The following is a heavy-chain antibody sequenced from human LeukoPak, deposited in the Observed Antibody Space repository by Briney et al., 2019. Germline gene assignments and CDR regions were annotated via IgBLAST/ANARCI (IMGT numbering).Heavy chain of an antibody. V-gene: IGHV4-34*01. D-gene: IGHD3-10*01. CDR3: ARGRKEDYGSRPEAPY. CDR2: INHSGST. CDR1: GGSFSGYY. J-gene: IGHJ4*02. Sequence: SETLSLTCAVYGGSFSGYYWSWIRQPPGKGLEWIGEINHSGSTNYNPSLKSRVTISVDTSKNQFSLKLSSVTAADTAVYYCARGRKEDYGSRPEAPYWGQGTLVTVSS.